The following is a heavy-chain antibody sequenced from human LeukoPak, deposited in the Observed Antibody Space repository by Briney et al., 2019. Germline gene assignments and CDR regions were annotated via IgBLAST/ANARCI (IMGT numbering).Heavy chain of an antibody. J-gene: IGHJ5*02. CDR1: GGSISSYY. CDR3: ARSGGGWFTYNWLDP. V-gene: IGHV4-59*08. CDR2: IYYSGST. D-gene: IGHD6-19*01. Sequence: PSETLSLTCTVSGGSISSYYWSWIRQPPGKGLEWIGYIYYSGSTNYNPSLKSRVTISVDTSKNQFSLKLSSVTAADTAVYYCARSGGGWFTYNWLDPWGQGTLVTVSS.